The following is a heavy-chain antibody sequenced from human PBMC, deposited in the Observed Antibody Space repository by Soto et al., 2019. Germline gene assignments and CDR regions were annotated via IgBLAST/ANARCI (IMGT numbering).Heavy chain of an antibody. CDR2: ISAYNGNT. Sequence: ASVKVSCKASAYTLTTYPMHWVRQAPGQRLEWMGWISAYNGNTNYAQKLQGRVTMTTDTSTSTAYMELRSLRSDVTAVYYCARPRGYSYGFDYWGQGTLVTVSS. CDR3: ARPRGYSYGFDY. V-gene: IGHV1-18*01. J-gene: IGHJ4*02. CDR1: AYTLTTYP. D-gene: IGHD5-18*01.